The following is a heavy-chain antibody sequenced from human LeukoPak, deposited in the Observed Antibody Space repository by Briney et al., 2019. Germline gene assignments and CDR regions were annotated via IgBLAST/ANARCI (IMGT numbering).Heavy chain of an antibody. CDR1: GFTFSSYA. CDR2: ISYDGSNK. CDR3: ASPSSGWSGGAFDI. V-gene: IGHV3-30-3*01. D-gene: IGHD6-19*01. Sequence: GGSLRLSCAASGFTFSSYAMHWVRQAPGKGLEWVAVISYDGSNKYYADSVKGRFTISRDNSKNTLYLQMNSLRAEDTAVYYCASPSSGWSGGAFDIWGQGTIVTVSS. J-gene: IGHJ3*02.